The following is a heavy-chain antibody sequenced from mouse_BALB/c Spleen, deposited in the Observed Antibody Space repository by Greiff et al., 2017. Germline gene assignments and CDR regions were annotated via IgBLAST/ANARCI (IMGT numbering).Heavy chain of an antibody. V-gene: IGHV14-3*02. CDR1: GFNIKDTY. D-gene: IGHD1-2*01. Sequence: EVKLMESGAELVKPGASVKLSCTASGFNIKDTYMHWVKQRPEQGLEWIGRIDPANGNTKYDPKFQGKATITADTSSNTAYLQLSSLTSEDTAVYYCARSLRLRGDYFDYWGQGTTLTVSS. CDR3: ARSLRLRGDYFDY. J-gene: IGHJ2*01. CDR2: IDPANGNT.